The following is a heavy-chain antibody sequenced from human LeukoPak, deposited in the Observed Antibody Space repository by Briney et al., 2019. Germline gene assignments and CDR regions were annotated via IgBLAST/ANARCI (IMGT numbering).Heavy chain of an antibody. CDR3: ARDSLQLLWLGELPPLNVEYYFDY. CDR2: INPNSGGT. Sequence: GASVKVSCKASGYTFTGYYMHWVRQAPGQGLEWMGWINPNSGGTNYAQKFQGRVTMTRDTSISTAYMELSRLRSDDTAVYYCARDSLQLLWLGELPPLNVEYYFDYWGQGTLVTVSS. J-gene: IGHJ4*02. V-gene: IGHV1-2*02. CDR1: GYTFTGYY. D-gene: IGHD3-10*01.